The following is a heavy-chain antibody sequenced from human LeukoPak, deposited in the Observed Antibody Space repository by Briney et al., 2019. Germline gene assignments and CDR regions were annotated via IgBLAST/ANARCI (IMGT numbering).Heavy chain of an antibody. CDR2: ISYDGSNK. Sequence: PGRSLRLSCAASGFTFSSYAMHWVRQAPGKGLEWVAVISYDGSNKYYADSVKGRFTISRDNSKNTLYLQMNSLRAEGTAVYYCARGGYDFWSTFGYWGQGPLVTVSS. D-gene: IGHD3-3*01. V-gene: IGHV3-30-3*01. CDR3: ARGGYDFWSTFGY. CDR1: GFTFSSYA. J-gene: IGHJ4*02.